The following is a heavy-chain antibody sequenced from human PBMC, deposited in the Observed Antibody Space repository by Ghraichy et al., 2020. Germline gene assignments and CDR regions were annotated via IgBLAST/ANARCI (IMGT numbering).Heavy chain of an antibody. CDR2: IYNIESS. J-gene: IGHJ4*02. CDR3: ARGMLDKFRQLWYFDY. V-gene: IGHV4-31*03. D-gene: IGHD5-18*01. Sequence: SETLSLTCSITGGSFSSGPYYWSWIRQHPGKALEWIGYIYNIESSYYNPSLKSRIAMSLDTSMNQLSLKLRSVTAADTAVYYCARGMLDKFRQLWYFDYWGQGALVAVSS. CDR1: GGSFSSGPYY.